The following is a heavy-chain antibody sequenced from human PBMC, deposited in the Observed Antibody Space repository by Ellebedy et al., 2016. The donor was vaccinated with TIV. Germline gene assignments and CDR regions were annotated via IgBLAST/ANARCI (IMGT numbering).Heavy chain of an antibody. J-gene: IGHJ4*02. CDR2: IYHSGST. V-gene: IGHV4-34*01. Sequence: SETLSLTXAVYGGSFNYYYWSWIRQPPGKGLEWIGEIYHSGSTNYNPSLKSRVTISVDTSKNQFSLKLSSVTAADTAVYYYASQQIVDTAMVPYWGQGTLVTVSS. CDR3: ASQQIVDTAMVPY. CDR1: GGSFNYYY. D-gene: IGHD5-18*01.